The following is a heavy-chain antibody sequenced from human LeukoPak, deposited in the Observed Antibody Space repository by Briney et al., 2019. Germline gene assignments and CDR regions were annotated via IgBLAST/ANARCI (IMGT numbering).Heavy chain of an antibody. Sequence: ASVKVSCKASGYTFTSYAMNWVRKAPGQGLEWMGWINTNTGNPTYAQGFTGRFVFSLDTSVSTAYLQISSLKAEDTAAYYCAREGPNYGDHATFDYWGQGTLVTVSS. D-gene: IGHD4-17*01. V-gene: IGHV7-4-1*02. CDR1: GYTFTSYA. CDR2: INTNTGNP. J-gene: IGHJ4*02. CDR3: AREGPNYGDHATFDY.